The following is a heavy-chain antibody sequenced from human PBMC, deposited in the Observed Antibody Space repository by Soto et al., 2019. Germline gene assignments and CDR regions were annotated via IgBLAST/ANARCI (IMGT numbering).Heavy chain of an antibody. CDR2: SYHSGST. CDR1: GGSISSSNW. J-gene: IGHJ4*02. Sequence: QVQLQESGPGLVKPSGTLSLTCAVSGGSISSSNWWSWVRQPPGKGLEWIGESYHSGSTNYNPSLKSRVTISVDKSKNQFSLKLSSVTAADTAVYYCARSYDYVWGSYRSLDYFDYWGQGTLVTVSS. V-gene: IGHV4-4*02. D-gene: IGHD3-16*02. CDR3: ARSYDYVWGSYRSLDYFDY.